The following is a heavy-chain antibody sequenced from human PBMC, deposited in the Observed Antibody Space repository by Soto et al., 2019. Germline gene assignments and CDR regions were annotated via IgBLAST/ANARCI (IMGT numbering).Heavy chain of an antibody. CDR2: ISNSGDTI. D-gene: IGHD5-18*01. CDR1: RFTFSDYF. J-gene: IGHJ4*02. Sequence: QVQMVESGGGLVKPGGSLRLSCTASRFTFSDYFMNWIRQAPGKGLEWLSYISNSGDTIYYADSVKGRFTISRDNAKSSLFLQMNSLRAEDTAVYYCARGHSSAYDFFDFWGQGTLDTVAS. V-gene: IGHV3-11*01. CDR3: ARGHSSAYDFFDF.